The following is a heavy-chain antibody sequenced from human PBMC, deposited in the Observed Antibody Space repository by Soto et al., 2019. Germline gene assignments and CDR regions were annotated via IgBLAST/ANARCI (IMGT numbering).Heavy chain of an antibody. Sequence: QVQLVESGGGVVQPGKSLRHSCAASGFTFSTYGIHWVRQAPGKGLEWVALISYDGGSKYYGDSVKGRFIISRDNSHNTVSLQLNSLRADDTAVYFCAKEQLAMTVVVADYFDSWGQGTLVTVSS. D-gene: IGHD3-22*01. CDR2: ISYDGGSK. CDR3: AKEQLAMTVVVADYFDS. V-gene: IGHV3-30*18. CDR1: GFTFSTYG. J-gene: IGHJ4*02.